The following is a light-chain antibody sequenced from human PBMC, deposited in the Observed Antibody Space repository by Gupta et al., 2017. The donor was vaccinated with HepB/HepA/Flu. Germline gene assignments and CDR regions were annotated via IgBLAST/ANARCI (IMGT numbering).Light chain of an antibody. V-gene: IGKV3-20*01. CDR1: QSVSSNY. CDR3: HQDSTSFT. Sequence: EIVLTQSPGTLSLSPGERATLSCRASQSVSSNYLAWYQQKPGQAPRIIIYGASSRAMGIPDRFSGSGDGKDFTLTSSRREHEDCAVYYWHQDSTSFTFGHGTKVDIK. CDR2: GAS. J-gene: IGKJ3*01.